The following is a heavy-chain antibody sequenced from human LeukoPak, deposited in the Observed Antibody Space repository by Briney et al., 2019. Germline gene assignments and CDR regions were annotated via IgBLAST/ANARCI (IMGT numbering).Heavy chain of an antibody. J-gene: IGHJ3*01. Sequence: ASVKVSCKVSGYTFSDYYMHWVRQAPGQGLEWVGWINPNSGTSNYAQKFQDRVTMTTDTSTNTGYMELRSLRSDDTAIYYCARGYYYDSGSLTRALDFSGQGTMVTVSS. D-gene: IGHD3-22*01. CDR1: GYTFSDYY. CDR3: ARGYYYDSGSLTRALDF. CDR2: INPNSGTS. V-gene: IGHV1-2*02.